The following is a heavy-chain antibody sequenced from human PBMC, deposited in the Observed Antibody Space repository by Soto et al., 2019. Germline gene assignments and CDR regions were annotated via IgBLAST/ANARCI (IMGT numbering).Heavy chain of an antibody. D-gene: IGHD2-8*01. Sequence: EVQLVESGGGLIQPGGSLRLSCAASGFTVSSNYMSWVRQAPGKGLEWVSVIYSGGSTYYADSVKGRFTISRDNSKNTLYLQMNSLRAEDTAVYYCAKDSQHCTNGVCYTDYYGMDVWGQGTTVTVSS. CDR2: IYSGGST. CDR1: GFTVSSNY. V-gene: IGHV3-66*03. CDR3: AKDSQHCTNGVCYTDYYGMDV. J-gene: IGHJ6*02.